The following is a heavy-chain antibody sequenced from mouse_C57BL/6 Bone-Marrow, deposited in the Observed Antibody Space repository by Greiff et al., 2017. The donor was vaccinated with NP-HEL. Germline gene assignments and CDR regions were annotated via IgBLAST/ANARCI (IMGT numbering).Heavy chain of an antibody. CDR3: ARDYGQPSYWYFDV. D-gene: IGHD1-1*01. V-gene: IGHV5-17*01. J-gene: IGHJ1*03. CDR1: GFTFSDYG. Sequence: EVNVVESGGGLVKPGGSLKLSCAASGFTFSDYGMHWVRQAPEKGLEWVAYISSGSSTIYYADTVKGRFTISRDNAKNTLFLQMTSLRSEDTAMYYGARDYGQPSYWYFDVWGTGTTVTVSS. CDR2: ISSGSSTI.